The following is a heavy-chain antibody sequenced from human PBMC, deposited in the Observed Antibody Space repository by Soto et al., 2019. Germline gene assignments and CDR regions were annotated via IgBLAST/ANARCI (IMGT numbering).Heavy chain of an antibody. CDR1: GFTFSYYA. CDR2: ITGSGGNI. CDR3: VSLEQWLPRDY. V-gene: IGHV3-23*01. J-gene: IGHJ4*02. Sequence: EVQVMESGGGLVQPGGSLRLSCAASGFTFSYYAMSWVRQAPGKGPEWVSGITGSGGNIYYADSVKGRFTISRDNSKNTLDLQMNSLRVEDTAVYYCVSLEQWLPRDYWGQGTLVTVSS. D-gene: IGHD6-19*01.